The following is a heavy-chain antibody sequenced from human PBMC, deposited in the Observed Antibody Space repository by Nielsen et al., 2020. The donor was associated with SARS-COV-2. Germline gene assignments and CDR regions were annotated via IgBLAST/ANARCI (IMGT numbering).Heavy chain of an antibody. Sequence: ETLSLTCGVSGGAFSSYWMHWVRQAPGKGLVWVSRIYSDGSGTTYADSVKGRFIISRDNAKNTLYLQMNSLRAEDTAVYYCARDKAVAALDYWGQGTLVTVSS. CDR1: GGAFSSYW. D-gene: IGHD6-19*01. CDR2: IYSDGSGT. J-gene: IGHJ4*02. V-gene: IGHV3-74*01. CDR3: ARDKAVAALDY.